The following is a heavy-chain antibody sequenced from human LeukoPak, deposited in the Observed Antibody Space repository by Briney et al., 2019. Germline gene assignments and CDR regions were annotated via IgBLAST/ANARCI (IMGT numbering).Heavy chain of an antibody. V-gene: IGHV5-51*01. CDR3: ARQEDCSSTSCYPGYWFDP. D-gene: IGHD2-2*01. CDR1: GYSFTSYW. CDR2: IYPGDSDT. J-gene: IGHJ5*02. Sequence: GESLKISCKGSGYSFTSYWIGWVRQMPGKGLEWMGIIYPGDSDTRYSPSFQGQVTISADKSISTAYLQWSSLKASDTAMYYCARQEDCSSTSCYPGYWFDPWGQGTLVTFSS.